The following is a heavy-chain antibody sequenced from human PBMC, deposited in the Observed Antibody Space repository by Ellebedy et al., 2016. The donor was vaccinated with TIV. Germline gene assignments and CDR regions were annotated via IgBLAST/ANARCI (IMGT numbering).Heavy chain of an antibody. Sequence: GESLKISXAASGFTFSDYYMSWIRQAPGKGLEWVSYISSSSSYTNYADSVKGRFTISRDNAKNSLYLQMNSLRAEDTAVYYCASYGDYDLSWGQGTLVTVSS. V-gene: IGHV3-11*03. CDR2: ISSSSSYT. CDR1: GFTFSDYY. CDR3: ASYGDYDLS. J-gene: IGHJ5*02. D-gene: IGHD4-17*01.